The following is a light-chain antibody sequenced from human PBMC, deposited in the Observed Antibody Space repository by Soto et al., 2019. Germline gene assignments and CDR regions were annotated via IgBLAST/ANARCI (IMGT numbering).Light chain of an antibody. Sequence: DIQMTQSPSSLSASVGDNVTIACRASQSISNFLNWYQQKPGKAPSLLIYAAFSLQSGVPSRFSGSGSVTDFTLTINTLQPEDFATYYCHQTYRIPWTFGQGTEVEI. CDR3: HQTYRIPWT. CDR2: AAF. CDR1: QSISNF. J-gene: IGKJ1*01. V-gene: IGKV1-39*01.